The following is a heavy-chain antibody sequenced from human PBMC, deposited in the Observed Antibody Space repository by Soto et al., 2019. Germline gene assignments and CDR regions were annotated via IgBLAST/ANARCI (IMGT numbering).Heavy chain of an antibody. D-gene: IGHD2-15*01. CDR2: IGSSGTT. V-gene: IGHV3-23*01. CDR1: GLTFSTYA. CDR3: AKLLTEGGNEY. J-gene: IGHJ4*02. Sequence: EVQLLESGGGLVQPGGSLRLSCVASGLTFSTYAMTWVRQAPGMGLEWVSSIGSSGTTYYEDSVKGRFTIARDNPKNTLYLQMNTLRAEDTAVYYCAKLLTEGGNEYWGQGTLLPVSS.